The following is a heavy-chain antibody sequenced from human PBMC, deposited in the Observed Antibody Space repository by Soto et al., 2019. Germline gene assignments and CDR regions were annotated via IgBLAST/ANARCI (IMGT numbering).Heavy chain of an antibody. CDR1: GDTFTNFG. D-gene: IGHD3-10*01. J-gene: IGHJ5*02. Sequence: HLVQSGPEVKKPGASITVSCKTSGDTFTNFGLSWVRQAPGQGLEWMGWIATYNSNRNYAQKFQGRLTLTTATSTSTAYMALKSLRYDDTAVYYCATVLRGVVNWFDPWGQGTLVTVSS. V-gene: IGHV1-18*01. CDR2: IATYNSNR. CDR3: ATVLRGVVNWFDP.